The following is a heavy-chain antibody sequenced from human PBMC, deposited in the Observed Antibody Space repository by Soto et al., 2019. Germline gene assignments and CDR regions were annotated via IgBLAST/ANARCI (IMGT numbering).Heavy chain of an antibody. V-gene: IGHV4-59*01. J-gene: IGHJ5*02. CDR2: IYYSGST. Sequence: ETLSLTCTVSGGSISSYYWSWIRQPPGKGLEWIGYIYYSGSTNYNPSLKSRVTISVDTSKNQFSLKLSSVTAADTAVYYCARDRYYYDSSGYWNEYNWFDPWGQGTLVTVSS. CDR1: GGSISSYY. D-gene: IGHD3-22*01. CDR3: ARDRYYYDSSGYWNEYNWFDP.